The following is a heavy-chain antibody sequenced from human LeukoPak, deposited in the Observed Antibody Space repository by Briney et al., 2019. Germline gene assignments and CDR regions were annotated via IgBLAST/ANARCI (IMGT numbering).Heavy chain of an antibody. Sequence: ASVKVSCKASGYTFTSYGISWVRQAPGQGLEWMGWISAYNGNTNYAQKLQGRVTVTTDTSTSTAYMELRSLRSDDTAVYYCARDHGSEWCSSTSCYWHYYYYMDVWGKGTTVTVSS. CDR3: ARDHGSEWCSSTSCYWHYYYYMDV. D-gene: IGHD2-2*01. CDR1: GYTFTSYG. V-gene: IGHV1-18*01. CDR2: ISAYNGNT. J-gene: IGHJ6*03.